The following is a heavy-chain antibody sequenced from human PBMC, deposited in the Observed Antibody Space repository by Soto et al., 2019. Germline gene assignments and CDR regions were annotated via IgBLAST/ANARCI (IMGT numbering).Heavy chain of an antibody. Sequence: SETLSLTCTVSGGSISSYYWSWIRQPPGKGLEWIGYIYYSGSTNYNPSLKSRVTISVDTSKNQFSLKLSSVTAADTAVYYCARDRYDFWSGYSPPYGMDVWGQGTTVT. D-gene: IGHD3-3*01. J-gene: IGHJ6*02. CDR2: IYYSGST. CDR3: ARDRYDFWSGYSPPYGMDV. V-gene: IGHV4-59*01. CDR1: GGSISSYY.